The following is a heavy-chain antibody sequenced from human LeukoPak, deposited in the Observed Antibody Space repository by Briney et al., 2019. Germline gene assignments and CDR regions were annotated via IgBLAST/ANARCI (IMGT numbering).Heavy chain of an antibody. CDR1: GGTFSSYA. Sequence: GASVKVSCKASGGTFSSYAISWVRQAPGQGLEWMGGIIPNFGTANCAQKFQGRVTITTDESTSTAYMELSSLRSEDTAVYYCARVRVGATMDTPLAAFDIWGQGTVVTVSS. CDR3: ARVRVGATMDTPLAAFDI. V-gene: IGHV1-69*05. J-gene: IGHJ3*02. D-gene: IGHD1-26*01. CDR2: IIPNFGTA.